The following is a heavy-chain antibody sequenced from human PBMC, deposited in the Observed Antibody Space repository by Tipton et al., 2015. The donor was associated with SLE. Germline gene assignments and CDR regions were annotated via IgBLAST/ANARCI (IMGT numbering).Heavy chain of an antibody. CDR2: IKNDGSET. D-gene: IGHD4-17*01. CDR1: GFTFTTYW. CDR3: ARDGRTTVTQRALDV. Sequence: GSLRLSCVTSGFTFTTYWMHWVRQAPGKGLVWVSGIKNDGSETTYADSVKGRFTISRDNAKNTMYLQLSGLRVDDTAIYYCARDGRTTVTQRALDVWGQGTMVTVSS. V-gene: IGHV3-74*03. J-gene: IGHJ3*01.